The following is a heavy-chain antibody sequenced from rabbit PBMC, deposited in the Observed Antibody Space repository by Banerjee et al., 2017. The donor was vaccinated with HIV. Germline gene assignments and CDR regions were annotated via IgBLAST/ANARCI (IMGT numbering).Heavy chain of an antibody. J-gene: IGHJ4*01. CDR2: IDPGSSGGT. D-gene: IGHD4-1*01. CDR3: ARDLAGVIGWNFNL. Sequence: QEQLEESGGDLVKPEGSLTLTCKASGFTISNIYNMCWVRQAPGKGLEWIACIDPGSSGGTAYASWAKGRFTISKTSSTTVTLQMTSLTAADTATYFCARDLAGVIGWNFNLWGPGTLVTVS. CDR1: GFTISNIYN. V-gene: IGHV1S45*01.